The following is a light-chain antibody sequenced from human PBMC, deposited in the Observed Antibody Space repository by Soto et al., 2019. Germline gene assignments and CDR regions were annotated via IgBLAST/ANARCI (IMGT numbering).Light chain of an antibody. V-gene: IGKV3-11*01. Sequence: EIVLTQSPATLSLSPGERATLSCRASQSVSSYLAWYQQKPGQAPRLLIYDASNRATGIPARFSGSGSGTDFTLTSRHLEPEDFAVYYCQQRSNWLFGGGTKVEIK. CDR1: QSVSSY. CDR3: QQRSNWL. CDR2: DAS. J-gene: IGKJ4*01.